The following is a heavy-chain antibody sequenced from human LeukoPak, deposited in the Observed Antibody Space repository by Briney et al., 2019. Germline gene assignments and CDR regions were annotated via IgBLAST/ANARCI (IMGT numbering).Heavy chain of an antibody. J-gene: IGHJ4*02. CDR3: ARGLAAAAGNDY. D-gene: IGHD6-13*01. Sequence: GGSLRLSCAASGFTFSSYGMSWVRQAPGKGLEWVSAISGSGGSTYYADSVKGRFTISRDNSKNTLYLQMNSLRAEDTAVYYCARGLAAAAGNDYWGQGTLVTVSS. CDR1: GFTFSSYG. V-gene: IGHV3-23*01. CDR2: ISGSGGST.